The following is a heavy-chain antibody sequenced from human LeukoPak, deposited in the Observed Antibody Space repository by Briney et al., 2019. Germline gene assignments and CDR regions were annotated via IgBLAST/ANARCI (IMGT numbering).Heavy chain of an antibody. V-gene: IGHV4-39*07. CDR2: IYYSGST. CDR1: GGSIGSSTYY. J-gene: IGHJ3*01. CDR3: ARGPNTAGNYRAFDL. D-gene: IGHD4-11*01. Sequence: PSETLSLTCTVSGGSIGSSTYYWGWIRQPPGKGLEWIGSIYYSGSTYYNPSLKSRVIISADTSKNQFSLRLSTVTAADTAVYYCARGPNTAGNYRAFDLWGQGTKVTVSS.